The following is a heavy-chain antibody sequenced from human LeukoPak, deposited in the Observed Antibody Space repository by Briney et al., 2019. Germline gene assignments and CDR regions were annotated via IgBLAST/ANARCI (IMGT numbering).Heavy chain of an antibody. J-gene: IGHJ4*02. CDR1: GGTFSSYA. D-gene: IGHD6-19*01. CDR3: ARDLYRYSSGREPDY. V-gene: IGHV1-69*04. CDR2: IIPIFGIA. Sequence: ASVKVSCKASGGTFSSYAISWVRQAPGQGLEWMGRIIPIFGIANYAQKFQGRVTMTRDTSTSTVYMELSSLRSEDTAVYYCARDLYRYSSGREPDYWGQGTLVTVSS.